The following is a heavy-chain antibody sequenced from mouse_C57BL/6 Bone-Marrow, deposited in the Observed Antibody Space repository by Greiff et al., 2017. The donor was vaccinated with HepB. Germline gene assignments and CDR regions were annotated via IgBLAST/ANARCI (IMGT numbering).Heavy chain of an antibody. Sequence: EVQLQQSGPELVKPGASVKMSCKASGYTFTDYNMHWVKQSHGKSLEWIGYINPNNGGTSYNQKFKGKATLTVNKSSSTAYMELRSLTSEDSAVYYCARALLTGYYYAMDYWGQGTSVTVSS. CDR1: GYTFTDYN. V-gene: IGHV1-22*01. D-gene: IGHD4-1*01. CDR2: INPNNGGT. J-gene: IGHJ4*01. CDR3: ARALLTGYYYAMDY.